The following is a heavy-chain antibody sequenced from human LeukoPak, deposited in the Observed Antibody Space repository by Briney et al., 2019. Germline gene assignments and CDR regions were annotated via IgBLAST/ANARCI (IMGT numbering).Heavy chain of an antibody. Sequence: PSETLSLTCTVSGGSISSYYWSWIRQPAGKGLEWIGRIYTSGSTNYNPSLKSRVTMSVDTFKNQFSLKLSSVTAADTAVYYCARDRITMVRGVPDAFDIWGQGTMVTVSS. J-gene: IGHJ3*02. CDR1: GGSISSYY. V-gene: IGHV4-4*07. CDR2: IYTSGST. CDR3: ARDRITMVRGVPDAFDI. D-gene: IGHD3-10*01.